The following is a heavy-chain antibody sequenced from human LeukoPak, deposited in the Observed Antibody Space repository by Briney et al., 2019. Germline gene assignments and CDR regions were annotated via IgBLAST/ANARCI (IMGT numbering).Heavy chain of an antibody. V-gene: IGHV1-18*04. CDR1: GYTFTSYG. CDR2: ISAYNGNT. CDR3: ARDPVVVVAAMGNWFDH. D-gene: IGHD2-15*01. J-gene: IGHJ5*02. Sequence: GASVKVSCKASGYTFTSYGISWVRQAPGQGLEWMGWISAYNGNTNYAQKLQGRVTMTTDTSTSTAYMELRSLRSDDTAVYYCARDPVVVVAAMGNWFDHWGQGTLVTVSS.